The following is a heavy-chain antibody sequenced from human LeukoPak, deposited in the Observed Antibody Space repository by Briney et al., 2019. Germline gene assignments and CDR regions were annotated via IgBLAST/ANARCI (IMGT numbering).Heavy chain of an antibody. V-gene: IGHV3-9*01. J-gene: IGHJ4*02. D-gene: IGHD6-13*01. CDR3: AKDLKKQQLVLPDY. CDR2: ISWNRGSI. CDR1: GFTFDDYA. Sequence: GGSLRLSCAASGFTFDDYAMHWVRQAPGKGLEWVSGISWNRGSIGYADSVKGRFTISRDNAKNSLYLQMNSLRAEDTALYYCAKDLKKQQLVLPDYWGQGTLVTVSS.